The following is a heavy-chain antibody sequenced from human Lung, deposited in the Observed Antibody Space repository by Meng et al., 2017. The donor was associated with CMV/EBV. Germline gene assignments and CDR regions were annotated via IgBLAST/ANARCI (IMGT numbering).Heavy chain of an antibody. CDR2: LILVLNKA. CDR3: ARGRGNQPLFDF. J-gene: IGHJ4*02. V-gene: IGHV1-69*10. D-gene: IGHD2/OR15-2a*01. CDR1: GGSFTTYT. Sequence: QVHVVQYWAEGKKPGSSVKAACKTTGGSFTTYTFSWVRQAHGQGLEWMGGLILVLNKAKSAPRFQDRVTFTADETTTTAYMELSSLTFEDTAVYFCARGRGNQPLFDFWGQGTLVTVSS.